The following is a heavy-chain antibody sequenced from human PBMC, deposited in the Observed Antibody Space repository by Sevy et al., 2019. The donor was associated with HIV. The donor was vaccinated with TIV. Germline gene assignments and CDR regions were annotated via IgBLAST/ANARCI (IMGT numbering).Heavy chain of an antibody. V-gene: IGHV3-30-3*01. CDR3: ARRRGGQHPGWYEGDLDY. J-gene: IGHJ4*02. D-gene: IGHD2-15*01. CDR2: ISYDGSNK. CDR1: GFTFSSYA. Sequence: GGSLRLSCAASGFTFSSYAMHWVRQAPGKGLEWVAVISYDGSNKYYADSVKGRFTISRDNSKNTLYLQVNSLRAEDTAVYYCARRRGGQHPGWYEGDLDYWGQGTLVTVSS.